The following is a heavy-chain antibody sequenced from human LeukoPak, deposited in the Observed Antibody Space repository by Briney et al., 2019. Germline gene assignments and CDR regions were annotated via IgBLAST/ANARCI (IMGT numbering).Heavy chain of an antibody. CDR3: AELGITMIGGV. CDR1: AFTFSDHW. D-gene: IGHD3-10*02. CDR2: IKEDGSEK. J-gene: IGHJ6*04. Sequence: QSGGSLRLSCATSAFTFSDHWMSWVRQTPGKGLEWVANIKEDGSEKYYVDSVKGRFTISRDNAKNSLYLQMNSLRAEDTAVYYCAELGITMIGGVWGKGTTVTISS. V-gene: IGHV3-7*01.